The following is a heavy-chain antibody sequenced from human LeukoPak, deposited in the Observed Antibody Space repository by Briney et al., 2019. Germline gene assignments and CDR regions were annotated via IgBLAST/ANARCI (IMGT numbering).Heavy chain of an antibody. CDR3: RAAVAGDYFDL. V-gene: IGHV3-73*01. CDR2: IRSKADSYTT. J-gene: IGHJ2*01. D-gene: IGHD6-19*01. Sequence: GRSLKLSYAASGFTLSGAAMHWVRQASGKGLEWLGRIRSKADSYTTAYAASVKGRFTVSRDDSKNTAYLQMNSLKTEETAVYYCRAAVAGDYFDLWGRGTLVTVSS. CDR1: GFTLSGAA.